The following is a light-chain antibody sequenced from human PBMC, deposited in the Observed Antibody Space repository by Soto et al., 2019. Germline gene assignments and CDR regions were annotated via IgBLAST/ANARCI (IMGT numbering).Light chain of an antibody. CDR2: EVS. CDR3: SSYTSSSTLNWV. V-gene: IGLV2-14*01. Sequence: QSAPAQPASVAGSPGQSISISFTGTSSDVCGYNYVSWYQQHPGKAPKLMIYEVSNRPSGVSNRFSGSKSGNTASLTISGLQAEDEADYYCSSYTSSSTLNWVFGGGTKVTVL. J-gene: IGLJ3*02. CDR1: SSDVCGYNY.